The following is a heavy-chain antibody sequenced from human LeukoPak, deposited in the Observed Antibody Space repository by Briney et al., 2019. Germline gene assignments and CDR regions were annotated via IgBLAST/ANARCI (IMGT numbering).Heavy chain of an antibody. Sequence: ASVKVSCKVSGYTLTELSMHWVRQAPGKGLEWMGGFDPEDGETIYAQKFQGRVTMTEDTSTDTAYMELSSLRSEDTAVYYCTAASPPKSNTDIVVVPAAMPDYWGQGTLVTVSS. CDR3: TAASPPKSNTDIVVVPAAMPDY. J-gene: IGHJ4*02. CDR1: GYTLTELS. D-gene: IGHD2-2*01. V-gene: IGHV1-24*01. CDR2: FDPEDGET.